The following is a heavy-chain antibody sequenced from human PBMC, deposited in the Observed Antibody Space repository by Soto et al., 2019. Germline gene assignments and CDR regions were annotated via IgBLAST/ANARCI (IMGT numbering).Heavy chain of an antibody. J-gene: IGHJ6*02. CDR2: IYPGDSDT. CDR1: GYSFTSYW. D-gene: IGHD3-10*01. CDR3: ARVDYYGSGSYYNPRPYYGMDV. V-gene: IGHV5-51*01. Sequence: GESLKISCKGSGYSFTSYWIGWVRQMPGKGLEWMRIIYPGDSDTRYSPSFQGQVTISADKSISTAYLQWSSLKASDTAVYYCARVDYYGSGSYYNPRPYYGMDVWGQGTTVTVSS.